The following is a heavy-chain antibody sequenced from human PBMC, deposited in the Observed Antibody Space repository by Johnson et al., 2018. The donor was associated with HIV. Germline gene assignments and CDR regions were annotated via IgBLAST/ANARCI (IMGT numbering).Heavy chain of an antibody. Sequence: HVQLVESGGGVVQPGRSLRLSCVASGFTFSSYTMHWVRQAPGKGLEWVAVISYDGSNKYYADSVKGRFTISRDNSKNTVFLPMNSLRSDDTAVYFCARVQAYRSSWAFSVDIWGQGTMVIVSS. CDR2: ISYDGSNK. V-gene: IGHV3-30-3*01. CDR3: ARVQAYRSSWAFSVDI. CDR1: GFTFSSYT. D-gene: IGHD6-13*01. J-gene: IGHJ3*02.